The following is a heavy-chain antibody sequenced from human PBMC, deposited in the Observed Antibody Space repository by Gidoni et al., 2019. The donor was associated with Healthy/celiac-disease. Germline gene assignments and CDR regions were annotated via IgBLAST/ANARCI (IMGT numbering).Heavy chain of an antibody. D-gene: IGHD3-22*01. CDR1: GGTFSSYA. CDR2: IIPIFGTA. Sequence: QVQLVQSGAAVKKPGSSVTVSCKASGGTFSSYAISWVRQAPGQGLEWMGGIIPIFGTANYAQKFQGRVTITADESTSTAYMELSSLRSEDTAVYYCASEYYYDSSGYYYGRRYYFDYWGQGTLVTVSS. CDR3: ASEYYYDSSGYYYGRRYYFDY. J-gene: IGHJ4*02. V-gene: IGHV1-69*01.